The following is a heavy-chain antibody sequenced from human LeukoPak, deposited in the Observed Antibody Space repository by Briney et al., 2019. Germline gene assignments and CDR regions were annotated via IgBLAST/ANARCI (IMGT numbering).Heavy chain of an antibody. V-gene: IGHV3-23*01. CDR1: GCTFSNSA. CDR2: LSGSGITT. CDR3: AKGIYSSGWSYFDY. J-gene: IGHJ4*01. Sequence: GGSLRLSCAASGCTFSNSAMSWVRQAPGKGLEWVSTLSGSGITTYYADSVKGRFTISRDNSKNTLYLQMNSLRAEDTAVYYCAKGIYSSGWSYFDYRGHGTLVTVSS. D-gene: IGHD6-19*01.